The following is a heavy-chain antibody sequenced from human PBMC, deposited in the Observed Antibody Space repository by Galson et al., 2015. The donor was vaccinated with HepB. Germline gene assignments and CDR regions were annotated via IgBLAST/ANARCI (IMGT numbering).Heavy chain of an antibody. V-gene: IGHV3-21*01. J-gene: IGHJ4*02. Sequence: SLRLSCAASGFTFSSYSMNWVRQAPGKGLEWVSSISSSSSYIYYADSVKGRFTISRDNAKNSLYLQMNSLRAEDTAVYYCAREKYCSGGSCYTENCFDYWGQGTLVTVSS. D-gene: IGHD2-15*01. CDR3: AREKYCSGGSCYTENCFDY. CDR2: ISSSSSYI. CDR1: GFTFSSYS.